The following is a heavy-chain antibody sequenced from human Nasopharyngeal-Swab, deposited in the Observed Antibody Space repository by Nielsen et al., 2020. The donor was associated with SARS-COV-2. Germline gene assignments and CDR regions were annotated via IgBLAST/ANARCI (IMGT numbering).Heavy chain of an antibody. CDR2: IYYSGST. D-gene: IGHD6-13*01. CDR1: GGSISSSSYY. V-gene: IGHV4-39*07. CDR3: VGSSWYGDYYYYYGMDV. Sequence: SETLSLTCTVSGGSISSSSYYWGWIHQPPGKGLEWIGSIYYSGSTYYNPSLKSRVTISVDTSKNQFSLKLSSATAADTAVYYCVGSSWYGDYYYYYGMDVWGQGTTVTVSS. J-gene: IGHJ6*02.